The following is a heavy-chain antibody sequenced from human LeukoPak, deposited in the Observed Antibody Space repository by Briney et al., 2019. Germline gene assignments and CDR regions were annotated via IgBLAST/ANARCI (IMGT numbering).Heavy chain of an antibody. CDR1: GYTFTNYY. CDR3: ARDGDYYDSSGYYYYGMDV. Sequence: ASVKVSCKASGYTFTNYYMHWVRQAPGLGFEWMGWINPKSGGTSYPQKFQGRLTMTRDTSISTAYMELSRLRSDDTAVYYCARDGDYYDSSGYYYYGMDVWGQGTTVTVSS. D-gene: IGHD3-22*01. J-gene: IGHJ6*02. V-gene: IGHV1-2*02. CDR2: INPKSGGT.